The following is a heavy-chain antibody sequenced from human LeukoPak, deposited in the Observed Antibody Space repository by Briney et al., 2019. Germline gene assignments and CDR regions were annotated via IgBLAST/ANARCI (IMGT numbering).Heavy chain of an antibody. J-gene: IGHJ6*02. V-gene: IGHV7-4-1*02. Sequence: ASVKASCKASGYTFTSYAMDWVRQAPGQGLEWMGWINTNTGNPTYAQGFTGRFVFSLDTSVSTAYLQISSLKAEDTAVYYCARDGGNSAYYYYGMDVWGQGTTVTVSS. D-gene: IGHD4-23*01. CDR1: GYTFTSYA. CDR3: ARDGGNSAYYYYGMDV. CDR2: INTNTGNP.